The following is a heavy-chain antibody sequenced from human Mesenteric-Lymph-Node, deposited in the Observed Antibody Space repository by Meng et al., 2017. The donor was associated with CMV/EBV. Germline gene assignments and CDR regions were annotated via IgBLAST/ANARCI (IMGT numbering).Heavy chain of an antibody. D-gene: IGHD2-2*01. CDR1: GFTFSDYY. V-gene: IGHV3-11*01. CDR2: ISSSGSTI. J-gene: IGHJ3*02. Sequence: GGSLRLSCAASGFTFSDYYMSWIRQAPGKGLEWVSYISSSGSTIYYADSVKGRFTISRDNAKNSLYLQMNSLRPEDTALYYCVKDTEGYCGSIACHTAFDIWGQGTMVTVSS. CDR3: VKDTEGYCGSIACHTAFDI.